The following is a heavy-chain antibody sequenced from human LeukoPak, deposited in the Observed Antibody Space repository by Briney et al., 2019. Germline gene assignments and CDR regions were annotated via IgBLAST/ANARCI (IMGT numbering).Heavy chain of an antibody. CDR3: ASSIAVAGTKGWFDP. D-gene: IGHD6-19*01. Sequence: GGSLRLSCAASGFTFSSYSMNWARQAPGKGLEWVSSISSSSSYIYYADSVKGRFTISRDNAKNSLYLQMNSLRAEDTAVYYCASSIAVAGTKGWFDPWGQGTLVTVSS. CDR1: GFTFSSYS. CDR2: ISSSSSYI. J-gene: IGHJ5*02. V-gene: IGHV3-21*01.